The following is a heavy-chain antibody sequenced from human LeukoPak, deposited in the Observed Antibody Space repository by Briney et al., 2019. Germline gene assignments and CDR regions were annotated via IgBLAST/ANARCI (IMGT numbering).Heavy chain of an antibody. CDR3: ARAVEGIVLMVYAELDLDYGMDV. CDR1: GYTFTSYD. V-gene: IGHV1-8*01. J-gene: IGHJ6*02. Sequence: ASVKVSCKASGYTFTSYDINWVRQATGQGLEWMGWMNPNGGNTGYAQKFQGRVTMTRNTSISTAYMELSSLRSEDTAVYYCARAVEGIVLMVYAELDLDYGMDVWGQGTTVTVSS. CDR2: MNPNGGNT. D-gene: IGHD2-8*01.